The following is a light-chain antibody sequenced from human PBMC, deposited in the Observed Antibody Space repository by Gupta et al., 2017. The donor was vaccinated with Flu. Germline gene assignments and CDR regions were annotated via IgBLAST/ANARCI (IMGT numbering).Light chain of an antibody. J-gene: IGKJ2*01. V-gene: IGKV3-20*01. CDR2: GAS. CDR1: QSVTSNY. Sequence: GTLSLSPGERVTLYCRASQSVTSNYLAWYQQKLGQAPRLLIYGASSRATGIPDRFSGSGSGTDFTLTISRLEPEDFAMYFCHQYGSSPDTFGRGTKLEIK. CDR3: HQYGSSPDT.